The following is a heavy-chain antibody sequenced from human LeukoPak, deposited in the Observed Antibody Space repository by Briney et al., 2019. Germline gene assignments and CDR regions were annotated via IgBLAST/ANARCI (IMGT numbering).Heavy chain of an antibody. CDR3: ARIDSPNDFSGYVFFDY. CDR2: INTNTGNP. CDR1: GYTFTSYA. D-gene: IGHD5-12*01. V-gene: IGHV7-4-1*02. Sequence: GASVKVSCKASGYTFTSYAMNLVRQAPGQGLEWMGVINTNTGNPTYAQGFTGRFVFSLDTSVSTAYLKIRSLKAEDTAVYYCARIDSPNDFSGYVFFDYWGQGTLVTVSS. J-gene: IGHJ4*02.